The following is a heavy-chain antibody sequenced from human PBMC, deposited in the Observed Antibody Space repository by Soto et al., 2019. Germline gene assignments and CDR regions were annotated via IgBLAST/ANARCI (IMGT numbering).Heavy chain of an antibody. CDR3: ARDGVGATTFFGYFDY. J-gene: IGHJ4*02. CDR1: GRNFIGHG. CDR2: IRYDGSNI. V-gene: IGHV3-33*01. D-gene: IGHD1-26*01. Sequence: PGGSMRHSCAASGRNFIGHGMRRVRKTQGKGLQWVAVIRYDGSNIYYADSVKGRFSISRDKSKNTRYLQMNSLRAEDTAVYYCARDGVGATTFFGYFDYWGQGALVTVSS.